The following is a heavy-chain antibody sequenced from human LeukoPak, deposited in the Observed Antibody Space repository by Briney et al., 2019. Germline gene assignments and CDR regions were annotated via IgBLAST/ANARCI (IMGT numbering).Heavy chain of an antibody. J-gene: IGHJ4*02. Sequence: GGSLRLSCAASGFTFTNYAMHWVRQTPGKGLEWVAFVSYDGSWDSYSDSVKGRFTISRDAPKNTLYLQMNSLRAEDTAVYYCTREERGYIPAFWGQGTLVTVSS. CDR1: GFTFTNYA. V-gene: IGHV3-30*01. CDR2: VSYDGSWD. D-gene: IGHD3-16*02. CDR3: TREERGYIPAF.